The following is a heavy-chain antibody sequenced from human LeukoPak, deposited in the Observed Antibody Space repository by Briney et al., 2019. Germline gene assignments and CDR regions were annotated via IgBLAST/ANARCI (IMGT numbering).Heavy chain of an antibody. CDR3: AKGLYYDILTGNWFDP. D-gene: IGHD3-9*01. V-gene: IGHV3-9*01. Sequence: PGRSLRLSCAASGFTFDYYAMHWVRQAPGKGLEWVSGITWNSDSTGCGDPVKGRFTISRDNAKNSLYLEMNSLRAEGTAFYYCAKGLYYDILTGNWFDPWGQGTLVTVSS. CDR2: ITWNSDST. CDR1: GFTFDYYA. J-gene: IGHJ5*02.